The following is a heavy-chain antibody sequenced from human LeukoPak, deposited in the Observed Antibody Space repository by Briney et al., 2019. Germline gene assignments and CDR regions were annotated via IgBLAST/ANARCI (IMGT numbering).Heavy chain of an antibody. V-gene: IGHV4-39*07. Sequence: SETLSLTCNVSGDPLNDNLYYWGWIRQSPGKGLEWIGAFYSSGSTSSHSSLKSRVTISVDTSRTQLSLKLDSVTDTDTAVYYCARDGPAAGGAVAGTVDYWGQGTLVTVSS. CDR3: ARDGPAAGGAVAGTVDY. CDR1: GDPLNDNLYY. CDR2: FYSSGST. J-gene: IGHJ4*02. D-gene: IGHD6-19*01.